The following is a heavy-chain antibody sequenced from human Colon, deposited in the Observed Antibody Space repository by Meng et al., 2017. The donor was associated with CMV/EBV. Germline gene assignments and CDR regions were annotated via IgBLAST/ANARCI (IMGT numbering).Heavy chain of an antibody. D-gene: IGHD1-1*01. CDR1: GFIFSSYV. CDR2: ISGSGGIT. V-gene: IGHV3-23*01. CDR3: ARPPTGALRFYGVDV. Sequence: GESLKISCAASGFIFSSYVMSWVRQAPGKGLEWVSAISGSGGITDYADSMEGRFTISRDNSKNASYLQMDNLSGDDTAVYYCARPPTGALRFYGVDVWGPGTTVTVSS. J-gene: IGHJ6*02.